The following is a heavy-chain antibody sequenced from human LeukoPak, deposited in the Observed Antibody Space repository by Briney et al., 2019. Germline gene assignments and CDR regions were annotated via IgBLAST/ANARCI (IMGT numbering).Heavy chain of an antibody. Sequence: PGGSLRLSCAASGFTYDDYAMHWVRQVPGRGPEWVANVNRDGSETYYLDSVKGRFTISKDNAKNSLYLQMNSLRAEDTALYHCARNNGMDVWGQGTTVIVSS. J-gene: IGHJ6*02. CDR2: VNRDGSET. V-gene: IGHV3-7*03. CDR3: ARNNGMDV. CDR1: GFTYDDYA.